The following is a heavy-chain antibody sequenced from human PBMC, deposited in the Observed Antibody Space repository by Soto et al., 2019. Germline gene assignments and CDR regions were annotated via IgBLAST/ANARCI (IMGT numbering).Heavy chain of an antibody. D-gene: IGHD5-12*01. CDR2: ISSSSSYI. CDR1: GFTFSSYG. V-gene: IGHV3-21*01. CDR3: ARDLRGRFSGYEYPDY. J-gene: IGHJ4*02. Sequence: EVQLVESGGGLVKPGGSLRLSCAASGFTFSSYGMNWVRQAPGKGLEWVSSISSSSSYIYYADSVKGRFTISRDNAKNSLYLQMNSLRAEDTAVYYCARDLRGRFSGYEYPDYWGQGTLVTVSS.